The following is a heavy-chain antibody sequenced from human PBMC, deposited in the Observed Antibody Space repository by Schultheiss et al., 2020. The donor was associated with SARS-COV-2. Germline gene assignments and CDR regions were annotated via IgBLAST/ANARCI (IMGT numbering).Heavy chain of an antibody. CDR1: GGSISSGGYY. J-gene: IGHJ6*02. V-gene: IGHV4-61*08. CDR2: IFYSGST. Sequence: SETLSLTCTVSGGSISSGGYYWSWIRQHPGKGLEWIGYIFYSGSTNYNPSLKSRVTISVDTSKNQFSLKLSSVTAADTAVYYCARGVRWLQAYYGMDVWGQGTTVTVSS. CDR3: ARGVRWLQAYYGMDV. D-gene: IGHD5-24*01.